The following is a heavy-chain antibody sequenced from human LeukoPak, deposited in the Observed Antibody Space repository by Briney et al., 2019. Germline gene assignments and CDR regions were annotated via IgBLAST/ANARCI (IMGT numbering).Heavy chain of an antibody. J-gene: IGHJ3*02. Sequence: SETLSLTCTVSGGSISSSSYYWGWIRQPPGKGLEWIGSIYHSGSTYYNPSLKSRVTISVDTSKNQFSLKLSSVTAADTAVYYCAREGAYYYDSKDAFDIWGQGTMVTVSS. CDR1: GGSISSSSYY. CDR2: IYHSGST. CDR3: AREGAYYYDSKDAFDI. D-gene: IGHD3-22*01. V-gene: IGHV4-39*07.